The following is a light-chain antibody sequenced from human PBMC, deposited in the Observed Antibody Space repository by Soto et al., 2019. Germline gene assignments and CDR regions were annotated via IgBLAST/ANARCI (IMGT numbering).Light chain of an antibody. V-gene: IGKV1-33*01. CDR1: QDISNY. CDR2: DAS. Sequence: DIQMTQSPSSLSAFVGDRVTITCQASQDISNYLNWYQQKPGKAPKLLIYDASNLEKGVPSRFSGSGSGTDFTFTISSLQPEDIATYYCQHYDNLMLTFGGGTKVEIK. CDR3: QHYDNLMLT. J-gene: IGKJ4*02.